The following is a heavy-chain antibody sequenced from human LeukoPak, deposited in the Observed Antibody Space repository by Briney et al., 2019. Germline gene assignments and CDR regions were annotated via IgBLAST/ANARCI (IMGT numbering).Heavy chain of an antibody. D-gene: IGHD3-22*01. J-gene: IGHJ4*02. V-gene: IGHV4-39*01. CDR3: ARHGGYDSSFFDY. Sequence: PSETLSLTCSASGGSISSSTLYWGWIRQPPGKGLEWIGSIYYSGSTSYNPSLKSRVTISVDTSKNQFSLKLSSVTAADTAVYYCARHGGYDSSFFDYWGQGTLVTVSS. CDR2: IYYSGST. CDR1: GGSISSSTLY.